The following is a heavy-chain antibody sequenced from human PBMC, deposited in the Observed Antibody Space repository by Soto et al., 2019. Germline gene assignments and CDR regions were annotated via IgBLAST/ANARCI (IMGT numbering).Heavy chain of an antibody. CDR1: GYSFTSYW. J-gene: IGHJ6*02. CDR2: IYPGDSDT. D-gene: IGHD3-3*01. V-gene: IGHV5-51*01. Sequence: GEALKISCKGSGYSFTSYWIGWVRQMPGKGLEWMGIIYPGDSDTRYSPSFQGQVTISADKSISTAYLQWSSLEASDTAMYFCARQRADYDFWSGYPLEYYYYGMDVWGQGTTVTVSS. CDR3: ARQRADYDFWSGYPLEYYYYGMDV.